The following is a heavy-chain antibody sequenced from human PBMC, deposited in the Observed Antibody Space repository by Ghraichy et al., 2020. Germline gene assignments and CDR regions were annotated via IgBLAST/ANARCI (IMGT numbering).Heavy chain of an antibody. D-gene: IGHD6-13*01. J-gene: IGHJ6*02. CDR1: GFTFSSYA. V-gene: IGHV3-23*01. Sequence: GGSLRLSCAASGFTFSSYAMSWVRQAPGKGLEWVSAISGSGGSTYYADSVKGRFTISRDNSKNTLYLQMNSLRAEDTAVYYCAKDRQSSSWYNYYYYGMDVWGQVTTVTVSS. CDR2: ISGSGGST. CDR3: AKDRQSSSWYNYYYYGMDV.